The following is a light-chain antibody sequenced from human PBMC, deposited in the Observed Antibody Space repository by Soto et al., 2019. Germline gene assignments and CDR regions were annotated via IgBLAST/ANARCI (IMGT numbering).Light chain of an antibody. CDR1: QSVSSND. V-gene: IGKV3-20*01. CDR3: QQYGTRWT. J-gene: IGKJ1*01. CDR2: RAS. Sequence: EIVLTQSPGTLSLSPGERATLSCRASQSVSSNDLAWYQQKPGQAPRLLIYRASSRAAGIPDRFSGSGSGTHFSLTIRRLEPEDLAVYFCQQYGTRWTFGQGTKVEFK.